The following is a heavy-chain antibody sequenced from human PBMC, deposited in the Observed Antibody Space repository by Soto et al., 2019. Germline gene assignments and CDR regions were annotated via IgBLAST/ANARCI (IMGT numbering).Heavy chain of an antibody. V-gene: IGHV3-30*18. CDR1: GFTFSSYG. J-gene: IGHJ4*02. Sequence: GGSLRLSCAASGFTFSSYGMHWVRQAPGKGLEWVAVISYDGSNRYYADSVKGRFTISRDNSKNTLYLQMNSLRAEDTAVYYCAKDFLGDGSSWYPGYWGQGTLVTVSS. D-gene: IGHD6-13*01. CDR3: AKDFLGDGSSWYPGY. CDR2: ISYDGSNR.